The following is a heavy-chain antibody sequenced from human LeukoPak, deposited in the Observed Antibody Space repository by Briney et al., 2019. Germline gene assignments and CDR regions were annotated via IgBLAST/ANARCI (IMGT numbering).Heavy chain of an antibody. Sequence: GASVKVSCKASGDTFTGSFMHWVRQAPGQGLEWMGWINSNTGGTKFAQKFQGRVTMTRDTSISTAYMELSSLRSDDTAVYYCARAGPVGYWGQGTQVTVSS. CDR2: INSNTGGT. J-gene: IGHJ4*02. V-gene: IGHV1-2*02. CDR3: ARAGPVGY. CDR1: GDTFTGSF.